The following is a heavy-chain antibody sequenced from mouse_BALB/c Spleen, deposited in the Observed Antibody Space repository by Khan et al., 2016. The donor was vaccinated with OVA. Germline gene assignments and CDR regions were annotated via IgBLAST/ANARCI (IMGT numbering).Heavy chain of an antibody. D-gene: IGHD2-3*01. J-gene: IGHJ4*01. CDR1: GYSITSDYA. V-gene: IGHV3-2*02. Sequence: VQLKESGPGLVKPSQSLSLTCTVTGYSITSDYARYWIRQFPGNKLELMGYISSSGSTNYNPTLKSRTSFTPDTSKNQFFLQLNSVTTEDTATYYYARDGSRCTYAMNYWGQGTSVTVSS. CDR2: ISSSGST. CDR3: ARDGSRCTYAMNY.